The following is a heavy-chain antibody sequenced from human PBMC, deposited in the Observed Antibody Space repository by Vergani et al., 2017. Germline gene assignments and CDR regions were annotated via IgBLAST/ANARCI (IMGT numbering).Heavy chain of an antibody. J-gene: IGHJ6*02. CDR3: ATPQTVTTGGMEV. CDR2: VDPEDGET. D-gene: IGHD4-17*01. V-gene: IGHV1-69-2*01. Sequence: EVRLVQSGAEVKKPVATLKISCKVSGYTFTDHYMHWVKQAPGKGLEWMGLVDPEDGETIYAEKFKGRVTIAADTSTDTAHLEFSSLRSEDTAVYYCATPQTVTTGGMEVWGQGTTVIVSS. CDR1: GYTFTDHY.